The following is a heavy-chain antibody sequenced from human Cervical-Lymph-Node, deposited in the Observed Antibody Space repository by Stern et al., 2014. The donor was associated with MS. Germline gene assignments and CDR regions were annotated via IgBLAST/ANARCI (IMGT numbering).Heavy chain of an antibody. CDR2: IFYTGST. J-gene: IGHJ4*02. Sequence: QLQLQESGPGLVKPSETLSLTCTVSGGSIGRSSYYWGWIRQPPGKGLEWIGNIFYTGSTFYDPSLKSRVTISVDPSNNHFFLSLTSVTAADTAVYYCARGAGVFDSWGQGTLVTVSP. V-gene: IGHV4-39*02. D-gene: IGHD6-19*01. CDR3: ARGAGVFDS. CDR1: GGSIGRSSYY.